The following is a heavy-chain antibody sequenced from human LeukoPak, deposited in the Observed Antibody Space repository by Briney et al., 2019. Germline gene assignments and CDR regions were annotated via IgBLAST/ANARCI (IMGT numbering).Heavy chain of an antibody. D-gene: IGHD1-26*01. V-gene: IGHV3-21*04. Sequence: GGSLRLSCAASAFSLNAYNMNWVRQAPGKGLEWVSSISYTGTYIYYADSVKGRFTISRDNAQNSLYLQMNSLRAEDTAIYYCVRDRGTYRPVDYWGQGTLVTVSS. CDR3: VRDRGTYRPVDY. CDR2: ISYTGTYI. CDR1: AFSLNAYN. J-gene: IGHJ4*02.